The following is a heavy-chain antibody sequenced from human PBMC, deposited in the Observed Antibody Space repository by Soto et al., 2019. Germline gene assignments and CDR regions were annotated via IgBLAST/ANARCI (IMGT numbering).Heavy chain of an antibody. D-gene: IGHD4-4*01. CDR3: TRRVRSTGLLDY. Sequence: QLQLRESGPGLVKPSETLSLTCTVSGNSISGTSSFWAWIRQPPGKNLEWIGSVYYTGSTYYNSSLESRVSTSIDTSKNQFSLSLNSVTAADTAVYHCTRRVRSTGLLDYWGQGALVTVSS. J-gene: IGHJ4*02. CDR2: VYYTGST. V-gene: IGHV4-39*01. CDR1: GNSISGTSSF.